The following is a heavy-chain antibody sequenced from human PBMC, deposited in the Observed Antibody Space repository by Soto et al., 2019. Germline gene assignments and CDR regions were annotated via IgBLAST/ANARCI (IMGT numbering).Heavy chain of an antibody. CDR1: GFTFDDYA. CDR2: ISYNSGSV. J-gene: IGHJ4*02. D-gene: IGHD3-10*01. Sequence: EVQLVESGGGLVQPGRSLRLSCAASGFTFDDYAMHWVRQAPGRGLEWVSAISYNSGSVGYAGSVEGRFTISRDNAKNSLYLYIDDLRPEDTALYYCAEDRFRLLWFGQISNYFDSWGQGTLVTVSS. V-gene: IGHV3-9*01. CDR3: AEDRFRLLWFGQISNYFDS.